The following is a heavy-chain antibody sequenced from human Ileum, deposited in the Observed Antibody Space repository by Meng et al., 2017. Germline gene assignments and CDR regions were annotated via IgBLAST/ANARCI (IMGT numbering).Heavy chain of an antibody. CDR3: ARSSLGWPFLPFDY. D-gene: IGHD3-3*01. J-gene: IGHJ4*02. Sequence: QVQLVQSGAEVKKPGSSVKVSCKASGGTFSSYTISWVRQAPGQGLEWMGRIIPILGIANYAQKFQGRVTITADKSTSTAYMELSSLRSEDTAVYYCARSSLGWPFLPFDYWGQGTLVTASS. CDR2: IIPILGIA. V-gene: IGHV1-69*02. CDR1: GGTFSSYT.